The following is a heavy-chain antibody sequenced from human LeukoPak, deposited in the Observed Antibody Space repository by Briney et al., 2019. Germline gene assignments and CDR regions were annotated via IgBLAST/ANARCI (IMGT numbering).Heavy chain of an antibody. J-gene: IGHJ4*02. CDR2: IKSKGDGETT. CDR3: TTDLGLTMIRGVIVN. Sequence: GGSLRLSCAASGFTFSNAWMSWVRQAPGKGLEWVGRIKSKGDGETTDNAAPVKGRFTMSRDDSKATLYLQMNYLEAEDTAVYYCTTDLGLTMIRGVIVNWGQGALVTVSS. V-gene: IGHV3-15*01. CDR1: GFTFSNAW. D-gene: IGHD3-10*01.